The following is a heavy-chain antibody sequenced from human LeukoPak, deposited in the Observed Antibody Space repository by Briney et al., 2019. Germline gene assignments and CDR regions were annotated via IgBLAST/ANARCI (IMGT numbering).Heavy chain of an antibody. V-gene: IGHV1-18*01. CDR3: ARGQRLWFGDGFDP. D-gene: IGHD3-10*01. J-gene: IGHJ5*02. CDR1: GYTFRSYG. CDR2: ISVHNGNT. Sequence: ASVKVSCKASGYTFRSYGIGWVRQAPGQGLEWMGWISVHNGNTNYAQKVQGRVSMTTDTSTSTAYMELRSLRSDDTAVYYCARGQRLWFGDGFDPWGQGTLVTVSS.